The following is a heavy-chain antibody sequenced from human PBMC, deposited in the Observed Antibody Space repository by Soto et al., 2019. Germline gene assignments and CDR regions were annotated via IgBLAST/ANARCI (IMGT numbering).Heavy chain of an antibody. CDR1: GFTFSSYD. CDR2: FSFYGRRDNT. CDR3: AKSLYINNGGGNDH. Sequence: EVQLLESGGGLVQPGGSLRLSCVGSGFTFSSYDMTWVRQAPGKGLEWVSSFSFYGRRDNTYYADSVKGRFTISRDNSRNTVYLQMDNLRVEDTAVYYCAKSLYINNGGGNDHWGQGTRVNVSS. D-gene: IGHD1-1*01. J-gene: IGHJ4*02. V-gene: IGHV3-23*01.